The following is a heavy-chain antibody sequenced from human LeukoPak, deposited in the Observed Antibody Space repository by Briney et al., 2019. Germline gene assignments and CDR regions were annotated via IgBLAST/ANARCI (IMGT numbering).Heavy chain of an antibody. Sequence: GGSLRLSCAASGFTFRSYAMSWVRQAPGKGLEWVSTISASGGSTGYADSVKGRFTISRDNSKNTLYLQMNSLRAEDTAVYYCARDKGYYYDRWYYGMDVWGQGTTVTVSS. D-gene: IGHD3-22*01. J-gene: IGHJ6*02. V-gene: IGHV3-23*01. CDR2: ISASGGST. CDR1: GFTFRSYA. CDR3: ARDKGYYYDRWYYGMDV.